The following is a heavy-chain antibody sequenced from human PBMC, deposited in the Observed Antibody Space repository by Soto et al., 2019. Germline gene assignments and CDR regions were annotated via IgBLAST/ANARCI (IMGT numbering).Heavy chain of an antibody. J-gene: IGHJ6*02. CDR3: ARGDSTDCSNGVCSFFYNHDMDV. D-gene: IGHD2-8*01. CDR1: GSTFTSYG. V-gene: IGHV1-2*04. CDR2: INPKSGGT. Sequence: GASVKVSCKASGSTFTSYGISWVRQAPGQGLEWLGRINPKSGGTSTAQKFQGWVTMTTDTSISTASMELTRLTSDDTAIYYCARGDSTDCSNGVCSFFYNHDMDVWGQGTTVTVSS.